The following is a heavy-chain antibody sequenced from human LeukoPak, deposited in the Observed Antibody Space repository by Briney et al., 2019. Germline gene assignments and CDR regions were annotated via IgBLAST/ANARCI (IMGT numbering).Heavy chain of an antibody. Sequence: PGRSLRLSCAASGFTFSSYAMHWVRQAPGKGLEWVAVISYDGSNKYYADSVKGRFTISRDNSKNTLYLQMNSLRAEDTAVYYCAFSSGWTFDDWGQGTLVTVSS. D-gene: IGHD6-19*01. V-gene: IGHV3-30-3*01. CDR2: ISYDGSNK. CDR3: AFSSGWTFDD. CDR1: GFTFSSYA. J-gene: IGHJ4*02.